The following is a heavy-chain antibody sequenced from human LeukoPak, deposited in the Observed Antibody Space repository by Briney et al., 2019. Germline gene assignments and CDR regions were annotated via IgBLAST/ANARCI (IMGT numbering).Heavy chain of an antibody. CDR2: IVIDSGNT. CDR1: GFTFSDS. D-gene: IGHD5-24*01. V-gene: IGHV3-48*01. CDR3: ARDYKYAFDN. Sequence: GGSLRLSCAASGFTFSDSMNWVRQAPGKGLEGISYIVIDSGNTNYADSVKGRFTSSGEKDKNSMYLQMNSLRVEDTAVYYCARDYKYAFDNWGQGTLVTVSS. J-gene: IGHJ4*02.